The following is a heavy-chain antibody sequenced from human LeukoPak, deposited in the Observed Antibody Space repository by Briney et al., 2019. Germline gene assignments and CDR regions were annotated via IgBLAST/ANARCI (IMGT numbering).Heavy chain of an antibody. V-gene: IGHV1-18*01. CDR3: ARVKASPLGSYYYYYNMDV. CDR1: GYTFPNYD. J-gene: IGHJ6*03. CDR2: INGYTGDT. Sequence: ASVKVSCKTSGYTFPNYDIYWVRQAPGQGLECMGWINGYTGDTKYAQILQGRFTVTTDTSTSTAYMELSRLRFDDTAVYYCARVKASPLGSYYYYYNMDVWGKGTAVTVSS. D-gene: IGHD1-14*01.